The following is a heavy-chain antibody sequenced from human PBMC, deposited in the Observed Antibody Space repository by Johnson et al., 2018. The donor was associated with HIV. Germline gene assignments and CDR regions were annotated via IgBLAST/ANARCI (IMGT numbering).Heavy chain of an antibody. CDR3: ARDWDAYGAFDI. J-gene: IGHJ3*02. D-gene: IGHD1-26*01. CDR1: GFTFSSYG. Sequence: VQLVESGGGVVQPGRSLRLSCAASGFTFSSYGMHWVRQAPGKGLEWVAVISSDGSAKYYADSVKGPFTISRDNSKNTLYLQLNTLRAADTAVYYCARDWDAYGAFDIWGQGTMVTVSS. V-gene: IGHV3-30*19. CDR2: ISSDGSAK.